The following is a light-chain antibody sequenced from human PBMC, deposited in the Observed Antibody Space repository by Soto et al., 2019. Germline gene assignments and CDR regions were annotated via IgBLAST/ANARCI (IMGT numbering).Light chain of an antibody. J-gene: IGKJ5*01. CDR3: QHYHGWPIT. CDR2: GAS. V-gene: IGKV3-20*01. Sequence: EIVMTQSPGTLSLSPGERATLSCRASQSVISNYLAWYQQKPGQAPRVLIYGASSRSAGIPDRFSGSVSGTDFTLTIRSLEPEDFAVYYCQHYHGWPITFGQGTRLEI. CDR1: QSVISNY.